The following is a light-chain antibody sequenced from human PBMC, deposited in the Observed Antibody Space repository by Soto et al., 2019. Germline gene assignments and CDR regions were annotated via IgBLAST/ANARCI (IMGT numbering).Light chain of an antibody. CDR3: QQYNNFWT. CDR2: GAS. V-gene: IGKV3-15*01. J-gene: IGKJ1*01. Sequence: EIVMTQSPATLSVSPGGTATLSCRASQSVSSNLAWYQQKPGQAPRLLIYGASTRATDIPARFSGSGSGTEFTLTLSSLQSEDFAVYYCQQYNNFWTFGQGTKVEIK. CDR1: QSVSSN.